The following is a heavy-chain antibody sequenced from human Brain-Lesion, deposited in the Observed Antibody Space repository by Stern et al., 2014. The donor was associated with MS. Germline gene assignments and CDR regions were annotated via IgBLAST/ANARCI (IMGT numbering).Heavy chain of an antibody. Sequence: QVQLVQSGPEVKKPGSSVQVSCKASGGTFGTYPITWLRQAPGQGLEWMGRIIPIFGSPNYAQKFQGRVTITADRSTTTVYMKLSSLKSDDAAVYYCAKDGPALVTNLFDPWGRGTLVTVSS. J-gene: IGHJ5*02. CDR3: AKDGPALVTNLFDP. V-gene: IGHV1-69*14. CDR1: GGTFGTYP. D-gene: IGHD5-18*01. CDR2: IIPIFGSP.